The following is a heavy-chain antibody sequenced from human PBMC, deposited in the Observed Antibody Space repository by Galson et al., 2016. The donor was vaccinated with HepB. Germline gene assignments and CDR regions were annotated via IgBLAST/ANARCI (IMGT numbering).Heavy chain of an antibody. D-gene: IGHD6-13*01. CDR1: GGSFSGYY. J-gene: IGHJ3*02. V-gene: IGHV4-34*01. CDR2: INHSGST. CDR3: GRKYSSSWYSLSYEPDAFDI. Sequence: SETLSLTCAVYGGSFSGYYWSWIRQPPGKGLEWIGEINHSGSTNYNPSLKSQVTISVDTSKNQFSLKLSSVTAADTAVYYCGRKYSSSWYSLSYEPDAFDIWGQGTMVTVSS.